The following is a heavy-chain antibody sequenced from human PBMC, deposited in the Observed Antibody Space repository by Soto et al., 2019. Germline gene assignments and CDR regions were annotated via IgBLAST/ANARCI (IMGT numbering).Heavy chain of an antibody. CDR2: IYYSGST. CDR1: GGSISSSSYY. V-gene: IGHV4-39*01. J-gene: IGHJ3*02. D-gene: IGHD2-15*01. Sequence: PSETLSLTCTVSGGSISSSSYYWGWIRQPPGKGLEWIGSIYYSGSTYYNPSLKSRVTISVDTSKNQFSLKLSSVTAADTAVYYCARHEGRGVAAITAFDIWGQGTMVTVSS. CDR3: ARHEGRGVAAITAFDI.